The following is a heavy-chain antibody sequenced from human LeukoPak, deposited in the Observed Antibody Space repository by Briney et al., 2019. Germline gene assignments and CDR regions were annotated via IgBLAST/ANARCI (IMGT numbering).Heavy chain of an antibody. CDR2: IGTNGRRT. D-gene: IGHD5-12*01. CDR1: GFTFSNYA. CDR3: VKGRDSGYDSLDY. V-gene: IGHV3-64D*06. J-gene: IGHJ4*02. Sequence: PGGSLRLSCSASGFTFSNYAMHWVRQAPGKGLEYVSAIGTNGRRTYYADSVKGRFTISRDNSKNTLYLQMSSLRPEDTAVYSCVKGRDSGYDSLDYWGQGTLVTVSS.